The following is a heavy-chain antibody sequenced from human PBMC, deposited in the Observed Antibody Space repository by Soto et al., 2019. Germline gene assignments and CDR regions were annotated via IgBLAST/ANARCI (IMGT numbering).Heavy chain of an antibody. CDR3: ARWPSRGYIFYYGMDV. CDR2: INSDGSST. J-gene: IGHJ6*02. CDR1: GFTFSSYW. V-gene: IGHV3-74*01. D-gene: IGHD6-13*01. Sequence: GGSLRLSCAASGFTFSSYWMHWVRQAPGKGLVWVSRINSDGSSTSYADSVKGRFTISRDNAKNTLYLQMNSLRAEDTAVYYCARWPSRGYIFYYGMDVWGQGTTLTVSS.